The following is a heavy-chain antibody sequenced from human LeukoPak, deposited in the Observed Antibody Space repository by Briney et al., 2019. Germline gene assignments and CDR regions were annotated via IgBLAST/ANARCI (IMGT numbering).Heavy chain of an antibody. V-gene: IGHV4-30-2*01. CDR1: GGSISSGGYS. CDR2: IYHSGST. Sequence: SETLSLTCAVSGGSISSGGYSWSWIRQPPGKGLEWIGYIYHSGSTYYTPSLKSRVTISVDRSKNQFSLKLSSVTAADTAVYYCARVVPAATHFDYWGQGTLVTVSS. CDR3: ARVVPAATHFDY. J-gene: IGHJ4*02. D-gene: IGHD2-2*01.